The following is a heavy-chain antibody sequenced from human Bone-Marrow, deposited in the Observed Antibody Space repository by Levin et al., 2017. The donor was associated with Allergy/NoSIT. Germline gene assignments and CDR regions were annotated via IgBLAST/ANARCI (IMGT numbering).Heavy chain of an antibody. CDR3: ARGGIAAAGTYYYYGMDV. CDR1: GFTVSSHY. CDR2: IYSGGST. D-gene: IGHD6-13*01. V-gene: IGHV3-53*01. Sequence: GESLKISCAASGFTVSSHYMSWVRQAPGKGLEWVSVIYSGGSTYYADSVKGRFTISRDNSKNTLYLQMNSLRAEDTAVYYCARGGIAAAGTYYYYGMDVWGQGTTVTVSS. J-gene: IGHJ6*02.